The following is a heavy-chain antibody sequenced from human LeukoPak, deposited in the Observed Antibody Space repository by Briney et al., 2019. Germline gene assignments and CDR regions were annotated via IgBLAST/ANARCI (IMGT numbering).Heavy chain of an antibody. CDR3: ARRSEFDNTHYHYFDY. CDR2: IYHSGST. J-gene: IGHJ4*02. D-gene: IGHD2-15*01. V-gene: IGHV4-39*01. Sequence: PSEALSLTCTVSGGSIDSRSYYWDWIRQAPGKGLEWIGTIYHSGSTEYNPSLKSRVAIFVDTSKNQFSLILHSVAAADTAVYYCARRSEFDNTHYHYFDYWGQGALVTVSS. CDR1: GGSIDSRSYY.